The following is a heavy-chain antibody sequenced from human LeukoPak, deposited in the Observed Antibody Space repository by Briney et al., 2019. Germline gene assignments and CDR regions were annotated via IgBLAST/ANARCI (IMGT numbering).Heavy chain of an antibody. Sequence: SETLSLTCTVPGGSISSYYWSWIRQTPGKGLEWIGYTYYSGSTNCNPSLKSRVTISVDTSKNQFSLKLSSVTAADTAVYYCARAVLTMVRVSFAFDIWGQGTMVTVSS. D-gene: IGHD3-10*01. CDR2: TYYSGST. V-gene: IGHV4-59*01. CDR1: GGSISSYY. J-gene: IGHJ3*02. CDR3: ARAVLTMVRVSFAFDI.